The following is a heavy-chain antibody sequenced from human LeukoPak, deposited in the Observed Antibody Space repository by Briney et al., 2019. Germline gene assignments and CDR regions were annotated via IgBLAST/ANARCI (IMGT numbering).Heavy chain of an antibody. J-gene: IGHJ5*02. V-gene: IGHV4-39*07. Sequence: SETLSLTRTVSGGSISSSSYYWGWIRQPPGKGLEWIGSIYYSGSTYYNPSLKSRVTISVDTSKNQFSLKLSSVTAADTAVYYCARAHRGYDFSDWFDPWGQGTLVTVSS. CDR3: ARAHRGYDFSDWFDP. D-gene: IGHD3-3*01. CDR2: IYYSGST. CDR1: GGSISSSSYY.